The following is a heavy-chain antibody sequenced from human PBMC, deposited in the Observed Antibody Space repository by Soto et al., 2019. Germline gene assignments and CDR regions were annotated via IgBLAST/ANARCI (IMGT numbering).Heavy chain of an antibody. J-gene: IGHJ6*02. V-gene: IGHV3-23*01. D-gene: IGHD3-22*01. CDR3: AGTYYYDSSGYYHYYYYYGMDV. Sequence: GGSLRLSCAASGFTFSSYAMSWVRQAPGKGLEWVSAISGSGGSTYYADSVKGRFTISRDNSKNTLYLQMNSLRAEDTAVYYCAGTYYYDSSGYYHYYYYYGMDVWGQGTTVTVSS. CDR1: GFTFSSYA. CDR2: ISGSGGST.